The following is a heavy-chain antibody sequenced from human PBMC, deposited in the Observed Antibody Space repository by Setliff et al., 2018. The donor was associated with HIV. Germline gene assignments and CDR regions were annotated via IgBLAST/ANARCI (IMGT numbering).Heavy chain of an antibody. D-gene: IGHD5-12*01. Sequence: SETLSLTCAVSGYSISSAYYWGWIRQPPGKGLEWIGSIYHSGGTYYNPSLKSRVTISVDTSKNQFSLKLSSVTAADSAVYYCARIVATITCYDYWGQGTLVTVSS. J-gene: IGHJ4*02. V-gene: IGHV4-38-2*01. CDR2: IYHSGGT. CDR1: GYSISSAYY. CDR3: ARIVATITCYDY.